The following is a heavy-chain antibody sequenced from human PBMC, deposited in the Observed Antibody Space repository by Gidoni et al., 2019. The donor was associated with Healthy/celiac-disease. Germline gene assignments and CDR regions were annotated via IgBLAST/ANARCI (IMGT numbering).Heavy chain of an antibody. CDR1: GGSISSGGYY. J-gene: IGHJ5*02. CDR3: ARVGVVPAAPNGWFDP. Sequence: QVQLQESGPGLVKPSQTLSLTCTVSGGSISSGGYYWSWIRQHPGKGLEWIRYIYYSGSTYYNPSLKSRVTISVDTSKNQFSLKLSSVTAADTAVYYCARVGVVPAAPNGWFDPWGQGTLVTVSS. CDR2: IYYSGST. V-gene: IGHV4-31*03. D-gene: IGHD2-2*01.